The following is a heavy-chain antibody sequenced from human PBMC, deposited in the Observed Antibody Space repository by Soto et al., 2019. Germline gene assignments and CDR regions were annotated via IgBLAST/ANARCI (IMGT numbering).Heavy chain of an antibody. CDR2: ISGSGGST. Sequence: GGSLRLSCAASGFTFSTYAMTWVRQAPGKGLEWVSVISGSGGSTYYTDSVKGRFTISRDNSKNTLYLQMNSLRAEDTAVYYCAKSRTTGRGEDCFDYWGQGTLVTVSS. J-gene: IGHJ4*02. CDR1: GFTFSTYA. D-gene: IGHD1-7*01. CDR3: AKSRTTGRGEDCFDY. V-gene: IGHV3-23*01.